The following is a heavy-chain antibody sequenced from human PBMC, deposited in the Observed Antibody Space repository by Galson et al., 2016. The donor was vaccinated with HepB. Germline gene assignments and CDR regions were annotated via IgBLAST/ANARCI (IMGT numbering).Heavy chain of an antibody. CDR2: IFHTGTT. Sequence: SETLSLTCAVSGGSISSQTWWSWVRQPPGKGLEWIGEIFHTGTTNYNPSLKNRVTMSLDKSKNQFSLNLRSVTAADTAIYYCARDEGGSSRPSYWGQGALVTVSS. D-gene: IGHD6-13*01. V-gene: IGHV4-4*02. J-gene: IGHJ4*02. CDR1: GGSISSQTW. CDR3: ARDEGGSSRPSY.